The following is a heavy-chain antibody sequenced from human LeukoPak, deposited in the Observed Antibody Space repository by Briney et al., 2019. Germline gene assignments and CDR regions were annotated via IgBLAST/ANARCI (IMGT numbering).Heavy chain of an antibody. Sequence: ASVKVSCKASGYTFTSYDINWVRQATGQGLEWMGWMNPNSGNTGYAQKCQGRVTITRITSISTAYMELSSLRSEDTAVYYCARGAGDGSTCLDAFDIWGQGTMVTVSS. D-gene: IGHD1-7*01. CDR1: GYTFTSYD. V-gene: IGHV1-8*03. CDR3: ARGAGDGSTCLDAFDI. J-gene: IGHJ3*02. CDR2: MNPNSGNT.